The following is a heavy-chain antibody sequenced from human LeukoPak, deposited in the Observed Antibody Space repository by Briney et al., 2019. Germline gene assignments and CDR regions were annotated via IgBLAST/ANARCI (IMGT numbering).Heavy chain of an antibody. J-gene: IGHJ4*02. D-gene: IGHD6-19*01. CDR1: GGSISSYY. V-gene: IGHV4-59*08. Sequence: SETLSLTCTVSGGSISSYYWSWIRQPPGKGLEWIGYINYSGSTKYNPSLKSRVTISVDTSKNQFSLKVSSVTAADTAFYYCARHPSGSGLYYFDYWGQGTLVTVSS. CDR3: ARHPSGSGLYYFDY. CDR2: INYSGST.